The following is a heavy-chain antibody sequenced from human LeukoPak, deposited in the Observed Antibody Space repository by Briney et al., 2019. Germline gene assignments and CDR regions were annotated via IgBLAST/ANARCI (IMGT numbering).Heavy chain of an antibody. J-gene: IGHJ4*02. CDR1: GGSFSGYY. V-gene: IGHV4-34*01. D-gene: IGHD3-9*01. CDR3: ARGFNYDILTGPIYFDY. Sequence: SETLSLTCAVYGGSFSGYYWSWIRQPPGKWLEWIGEINHSGSTNYNPSLKSRVTISVDTSKNQFSLKLSSVTAADTAVYYCARGFNYDILTGPIYFDYWGQGTLVTVSS. CDR2: INHSGST.